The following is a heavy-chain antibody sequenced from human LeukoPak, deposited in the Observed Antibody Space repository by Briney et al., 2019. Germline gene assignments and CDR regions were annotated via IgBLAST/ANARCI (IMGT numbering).Heavy chain of an antibody. D-gene: IGHD3-10*01. CDR1: GFTFSDYA. J-gene: IGHJ6*03. V-gene: IGHV3-23*01. Sequence: GGSLRLSCAASGFTFSDYAVTWVRQAPGKGLEWVSSITGGTTYTYYADSMKGRFTISRDNSKNTLYLQMSSLRAEDTAVYYCAKGPLSSSNYYMDAWGKGTTVTVSS. CDR3: AKGPLSSSNYYMDA. CDR2: ITGGTTYT.